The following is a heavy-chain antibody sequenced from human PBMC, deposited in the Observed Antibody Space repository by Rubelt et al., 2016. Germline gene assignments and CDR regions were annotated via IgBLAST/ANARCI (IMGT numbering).Heavy chain of an antibody. V-gene: IGHV4-34*01. J-gene: IGHJ6*02. Sequence: QVQLQQWGAGLLKPSETLSLTCAVYGGSFSGYYWSWIRQPPGRGLEWIGEINHSGSTNYNPSLKSGVTMSLDTSKNQLSLKLSSVTAADTAVYYCAGGRRGSSSWLGRDYYGMDVWGQGTTVTVSS. CDR3: AGGRRGSSSWLGRDYYGMDV. CDR1: GGSFSGYY. CDR2: INHSGST. D-gene: IGHD6-13*01.